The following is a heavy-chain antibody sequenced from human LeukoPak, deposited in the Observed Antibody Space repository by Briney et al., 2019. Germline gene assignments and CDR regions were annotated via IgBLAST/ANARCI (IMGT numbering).Heavy chain of an antibody. CDR3: ARVDYGDYGFDY. D-gene: IGHD4-17*01. CDR2: IYSGGST. J-gene: IGHJ4*02. CDR1: GFTVSSNY. Sequence: GGSLRLSCAASGFTVSSNYMSWVRQAPGKGLEWVSVIYSGGSTYYADSVKGGFTISRDNSKNTLYLQMNSLRAEDTAVYYCARVDYGDYGFDYWGQGTQVTVSS. V-gene: IGHV3-66*01.